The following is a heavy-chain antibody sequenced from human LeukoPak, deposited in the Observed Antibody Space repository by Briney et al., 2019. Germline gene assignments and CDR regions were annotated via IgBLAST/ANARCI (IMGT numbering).Heavy chain of an antibody. V-gene: IGHV3-23*01. J-gene: IGHJ6*03. D-gene: IGHD3-3*01. CDR2: ISGSGGST. Sequence: PGGSLRLSCAASGFTFSSYAMSWVRQAPGKGLEWVSAISGSGGSTYYADSVKGRFTISRDNSKNTLYLQMNSLRAEDTAVYYCAKDPLPYYDFWSPSYYYYMDVWGKGTTVTVSS. CDR3: AKDPLPYYDFWSPSYYYYMDV. CDR1: GFTFSSYA.